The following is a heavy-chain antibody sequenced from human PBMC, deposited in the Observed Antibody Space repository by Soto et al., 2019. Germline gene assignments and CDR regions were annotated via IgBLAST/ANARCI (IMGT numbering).Heavy chain of an antibody. CDR3: AKDGGADGYFGNWLDP. J-gene: IGHJ5*02. V-gene: IGHV1-69*15. CDR1: GGTFSTYA. D-gene: IGHD5-12*01. Sequence: QVHLLKSGAAVKKPGSSVNASCQASGGTFSTYAITWVRQAPGQGLEWLGRIIPIFGTTNVAQKFKGRVTITADESTTTDYMELSGLRSDDTAVYYCAKDGGADGYFGNWLDPWGQGTLVTVSS. CDR2: IIPIFGTT.